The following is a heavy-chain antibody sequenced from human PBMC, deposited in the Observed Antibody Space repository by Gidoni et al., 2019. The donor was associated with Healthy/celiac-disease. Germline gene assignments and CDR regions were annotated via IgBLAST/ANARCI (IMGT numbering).Heavy chain of an antibody. CDR2: ISSNGGST. CDR1: GFTFSSYA. V-gene: IGHV3-64D*08. CDR3: VKDQESFKAHWAFDI. Sequence: EVQLVESGGGLVQPGGSLRLSCSASGFTFSSYAMHWVRQAPGKGLEYVSAISSNGGSTYYADSVKGRFTISRDNSKNTLYLQMSSLRAEDTAVYYCVKDQESFKAHWAFDIWGQGTMVTVSS. J-gene: IGHJ3*02.